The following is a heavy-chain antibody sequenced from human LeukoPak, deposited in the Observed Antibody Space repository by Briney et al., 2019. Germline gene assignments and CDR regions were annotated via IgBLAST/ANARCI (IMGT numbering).Heavy chain of an antibody. J-gene: IGHJ6*04. CDR1: GFTFSGSW. CDR2: IKQDGSEK. D-gene: IGHD3-10*02. CDR3: AELGITMIGGV. V-gene: IGHV3-7*01. Sequence: TGGSLRLSCVASGFTFSGSWMNWVRQAPGKGLEWVANIKQDGSEKYYADSVKGRFTISRDNAKNSLYLQMNSLRAEDTAVYYCAELGITMIGGVWGKGTTVTISS.